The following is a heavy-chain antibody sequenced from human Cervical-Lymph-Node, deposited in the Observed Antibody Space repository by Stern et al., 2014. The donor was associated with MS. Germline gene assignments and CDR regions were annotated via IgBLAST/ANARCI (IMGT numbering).Heavy chain of an antibody. D-gene: IGHD6-13*01. CDR3: ARTSGGQHLALLWIDS. V-gene: IGHV2-70*01. CDR2: IDWDGDK. Sequence: QVTLRESGPALVEPAQTLTLTCTFSGFSLTTTGMCLTWIRQPPGKALEWLALIDWDGDKYYSTSLNTRLTISRDTSKNQVVLTMTNMAPVDTATYYCARTSGGQHLALLWIDSWGQGKQVTVSS. J-gene: IGHJ4*02. CDR1: GFSLTTTGMC.